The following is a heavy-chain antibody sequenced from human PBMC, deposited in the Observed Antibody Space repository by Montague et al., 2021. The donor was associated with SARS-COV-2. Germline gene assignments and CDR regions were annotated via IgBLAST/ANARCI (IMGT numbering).Heavy chain of an antibody. D-gene: IGHD4-11*01. CDR1: GGSIRSENYY. J-gene: IGHJ6*02. Sequence: SETLSLTCTVSGGSIRSENYYWSWIRQHPGKGLEWIGSIYHSGSTYYNPSLKSRVTISVDTSKNQFSLKLSSVTAADTAVYYCAVNSNYYYYYGMDVWGQGTTVTVSS. CDR3: AVNSNYYYYYGMDV. CDR2: IYHSGST. V-gene: IGHV4-39*07.